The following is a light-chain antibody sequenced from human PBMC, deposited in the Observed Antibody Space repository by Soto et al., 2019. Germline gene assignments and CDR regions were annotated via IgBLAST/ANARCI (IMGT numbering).Light chain of an antibody. J-gene: IGLJ1*01. CDR1: TPPPGGYNY. V-gene: IGLV2-14*01. CDR2: EVS. CDR3: SSYTSSSTYV. Sequence: QSVLTQPASVSGSPGQSITISCTGTTPPPGGYNYVSWYQQHPGKAPKLMIYEVSNRPSGVSNRFSGSKSGNTASLTISGLQAEDEADYYCSSYTSSSTYVFGTGTKLTVL.